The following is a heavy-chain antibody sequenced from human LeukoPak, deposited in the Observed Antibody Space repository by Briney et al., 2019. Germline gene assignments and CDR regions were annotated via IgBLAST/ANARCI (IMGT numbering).Heavy chain of an antibody. CDR1: GGTFSSYA. V-gene: IGHV1-69*13. CDR3: ALEFRTFYAVFDY. CDR2: IIPIFGTA. D-gene: IGHD2-2*01. J-gene: IGHJ4*02. Sequence: SVKVSCKASGGTFSSYAINCVRQAPGQGLEWMGGIIPIFGTANYAQKFQGRVTITADESTTTAYMELNSLRSEDTAVYYCALEFRTFYAVFDYWGQGTLVTVSS.